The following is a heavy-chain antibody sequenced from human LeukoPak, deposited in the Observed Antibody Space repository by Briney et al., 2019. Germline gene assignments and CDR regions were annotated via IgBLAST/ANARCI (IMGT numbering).Heavy chain of an antibody. CDR3: ARGERYSGYWYYYYGMDV. V-gene: IGHV1-8*01. Sequence: ASVKVSCKASGYTFTSYDINWVRQATGQGLEWMGWMNPNSGNTGYAQKFQGRVSMTRNTSISTAYMELSSLRSEDTAVYYCARGERYSGYWYYYYGMDVWGQGTTVTVSS. D-gene: IGHD5-12*01. CDR1: GYTFTSYD. CDR2: MNPNSGNT. J-gene: IGHJ6*02.